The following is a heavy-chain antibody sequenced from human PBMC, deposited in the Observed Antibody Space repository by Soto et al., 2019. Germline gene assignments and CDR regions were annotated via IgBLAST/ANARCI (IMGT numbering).Heavy chain of an antibody. D-gene: IGHD6-19*01. V-gene: IGHV4-4*02. J-gene: IGHJ5*02. Sequence: QVQLQESGPGLVKPSGTLSLTCAVSSGSISSSNWWSWVRQPPGKGLEWIGEIYHSGSTNYNPSLKSRVTISVDKSKNQFSLKLSSVTAADTAVYYCARRTPTPEEWLANWFDPWGQGTLVTVSS. CDR1: SGSISSSNW. CDR3: ARRTPTPEEWLANWFDP. CDR2: IYHSGST.